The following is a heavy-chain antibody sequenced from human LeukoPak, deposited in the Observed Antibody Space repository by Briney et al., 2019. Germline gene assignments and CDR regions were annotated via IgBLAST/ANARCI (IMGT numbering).Heavy chain of an antibody. CDR3: TTAYRYCSGGSCPHSFL. D-gene: IGHD2-15*01. Sequence: GGSLRLSCAASGFTFSNAWMSWVRQAPGKGLEWVGRIKSKTDGGTTDYAAPVKGRFTISRDDSKNTLYLQMNSLKTEDTAVYYCTTAYRYCSGGSCPHSFLWGQGTLVTVSS. J-gene: IGHJ4*02. V-gene: IGHV3-15*01. CDR2: IKSKTDGGTT. CDR1: GFTFSNAW.